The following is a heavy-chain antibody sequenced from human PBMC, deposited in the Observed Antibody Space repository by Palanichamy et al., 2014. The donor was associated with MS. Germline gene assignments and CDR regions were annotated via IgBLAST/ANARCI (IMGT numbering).Heavy chain of an antibody. V-gene: IGHV3-30*04. CDR3: ARDDDFWSGYSPDY. Sequence: AMHWVRQAPGKGLEWVAIISYDGSNKYYADSVKGRFTISRDNSKNTLYLQMNSLRAEDTAVYYCARDDDFWSGYSPDYWGQGTLVTVSS. CDR2: ISYDGSNK. J-gene: IGHJ4*02. D-gene: IGHD3-3*01. CDR1: A.